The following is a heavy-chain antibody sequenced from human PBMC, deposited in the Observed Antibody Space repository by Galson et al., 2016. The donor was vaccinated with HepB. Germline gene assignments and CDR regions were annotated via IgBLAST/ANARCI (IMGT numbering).Heavy chain of an antibody. Sequence: TLSLTCTVSGGSISSLGHYWTWIRQNPEKGLQWIGYMYYSGNAHYNPSLKSRVIISIDTSKNQFSLKLSSVTAADTAVYFCARSNYHDTIRAFDIWGQGTVITVSS. J-gene: IGHJ3*02. CDR1: GGSISSLGHY. D-gene: IGHD3-22*01. CDR2: MYYSGNA. CDR3: ARSNYHDTIRAFDI. V-gene: IGHV4-31*03.